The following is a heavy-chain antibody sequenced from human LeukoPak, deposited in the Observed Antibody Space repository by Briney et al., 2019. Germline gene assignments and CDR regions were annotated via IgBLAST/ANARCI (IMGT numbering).Heavy chain of an antibody. Sequence: SVRVSCKASGYTFTGYYMHWVRQAPGQGLEWMGGIIPIFGTANYAQKFQGRVTITADESTSTAYMELSSLRSEDTAVYYCARGPRGYSYGYIDYWGQGTLVTVSS. CDR2: IIPIFGTA. CDR1: GYTFTGYY. J-gene: IGHJ4*02. D-gene: IGHD5-18*01. V-gene: IGHV1-69*13. CDR3: ARGPRGYSYGYIDY.